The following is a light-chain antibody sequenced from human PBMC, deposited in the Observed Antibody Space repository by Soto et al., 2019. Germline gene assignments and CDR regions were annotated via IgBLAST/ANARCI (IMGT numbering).Light chain of an antibody. V-gene: IGLV3-21*02. CDR1: KIGTKS. Sequence: SYELTQPPSVSVAPGQTARITCGGNKIGTKSVHWYQQKPGQAPVLVVFDDSDRPSGIPERFSGSNSGNTATLTISGLQAEDEADYYCSSYTSSTTYVFGTGTKLTVL. J-gene: IGLJ1*01. CDR3: SSYTSSTTYV. CDR2: DDS.